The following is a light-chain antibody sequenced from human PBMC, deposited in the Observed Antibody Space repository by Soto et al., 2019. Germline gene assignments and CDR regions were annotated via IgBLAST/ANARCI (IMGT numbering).Light chain of an antibody. CDR3: QQYGRSAT. CDR1: QRVSSSY. CDR2: GAS. J-gene: IGKJ1*01. Sequence: EIVLTQSPGSLSLAPGERATLSCRASQRVSSSYLAWYQQKPGQAPRLLIYGASSRATGIPDRFSGSGSGTDFTLTISRLEPEDFAVYYCQQYGRSATFGQGTKVEIK. V-gene: IGKV3-20*01.